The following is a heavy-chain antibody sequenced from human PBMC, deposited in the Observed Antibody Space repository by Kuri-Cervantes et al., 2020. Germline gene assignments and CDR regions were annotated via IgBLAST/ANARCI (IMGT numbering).Heavy chain of an antibody. CDR3: ARAVGVVGATDY. CDR1: GFTFDDYA. D-gene: IGHD1-26*01. CDR2: ISWNSGSI. V-gene: IGHV3-9*01. Sequence: GGSLRLSCAASGFTFDDYAMHWVRQAPGKGLEWVSGISWNSGSIGYADSVKGRFTISRDNAKNSLYLQMNSLRAEDTAVYYCARAVGVVGATDYWGQGTLVTVSS. J-gene: IGHJ4*02.